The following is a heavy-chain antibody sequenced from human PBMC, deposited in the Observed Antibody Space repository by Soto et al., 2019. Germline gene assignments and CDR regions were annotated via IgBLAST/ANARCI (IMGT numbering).Heavy chain of an antibody. CDR3: ARESITIFGVVIMEHYYYYGMDV. Sequence: SVKVSCKASGYTFTSYYMHWVRQAPGQGLEWMGIINPSGGSTSYAQKFQGRVTMTRDTSTSTVYMELSSLRSEDTAVYYCARESITIFGVVIMEHYYYYGMDVWGQGTTVTVSS. CDR2: INPSGGST. V-gene: IGHV1-46*01. J-gene: IGHJ6*02. D-gene: IGHD3-3*01. CDR1: GYTFTSYY.